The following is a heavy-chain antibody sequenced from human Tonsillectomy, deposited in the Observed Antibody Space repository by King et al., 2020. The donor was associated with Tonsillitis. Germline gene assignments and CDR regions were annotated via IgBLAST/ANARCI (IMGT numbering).Heavy chain of an antibody. CDR1: GFNFSDYY. J-gene: IGHJ3*01. CDR3: ARACCGGDCLDNAFDF. V-gene: IGHV3-11*01. CDR2: ISSGDKTI. Sequence: VQLVESGGGLVKPGGSLRLSCAASGFNFSDYYMSWIRQAPGKGLEWVSYISSGDKTIYYADSVNGRFTISRNNARSSLYLQMSSLRAEDTAVYYCARACCGGDCLDNAFDFWGQGTMVTVS. D-gene: IGHD2-21*01.